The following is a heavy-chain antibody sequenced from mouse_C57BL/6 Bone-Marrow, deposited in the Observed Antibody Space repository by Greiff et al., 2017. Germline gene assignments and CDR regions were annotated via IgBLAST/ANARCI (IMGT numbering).Heavy chain of an antibody. Sequence: QVQLKESGAELARPGASVKLSCKASGYTFTSYGISWVKQRTGQGLEWIGEIYPRSGNTYYNEKFKGKATLTADKSSSTAYMELRSLTSEDSAVYFCARWSDYDEDYWGQGTSVTVSS. CDR3: ARWSDYDEDY. CDR1: GYTFTSYG. J-gene: IGHJ4*01. V-gene: IGHV1-81*01. D-gene: IGHD2-4*01. CDR2: IYPRSGNT.